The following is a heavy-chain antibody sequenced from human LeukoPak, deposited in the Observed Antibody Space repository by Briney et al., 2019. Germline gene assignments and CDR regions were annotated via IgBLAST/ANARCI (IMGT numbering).Heavy chain of an antibody. J-gene: IGHJ5*02. CDR2: IYYSGST. D-gene: IGHD6-13*01. Sequence: SETLSLTCTVSGGSISSSSYYWGWIRQPPGKGLEWIGSIYYSGSTNYNPSLKSRVTISVDTSKNQFSLKLSSVTAADTAVYYCARHVAAAGTGWFDPWGQGTLVTVSS. CDR1: GGSISSSSYY. CDR3: ARHVAAAGTGWFDP. V-gene: IGHV4-39*01.